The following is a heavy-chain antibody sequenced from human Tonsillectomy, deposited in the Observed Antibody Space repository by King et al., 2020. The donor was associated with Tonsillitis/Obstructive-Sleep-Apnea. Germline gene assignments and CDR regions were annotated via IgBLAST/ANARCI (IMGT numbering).Heavy chain of an antibody. D-gene: IGHD3-10*01. CDR3: ARCRGNTLVQS. Sequence: VQLVESGGGLIQPGGSLRLSCAASGFIVSGSYMTWVRQAPGKGLGWVSIIYTGGDAYYADSVKGRFTISRDNSKNTLYLQMNSLRAEDTAVYYCARCRGNTLVQSWGQGTLVTVSS. V-gene: IGHV3-53*01. J-gene: IGHJ5*02. CDR2: IYTGGDA. CDR1: GFIVSGSY.